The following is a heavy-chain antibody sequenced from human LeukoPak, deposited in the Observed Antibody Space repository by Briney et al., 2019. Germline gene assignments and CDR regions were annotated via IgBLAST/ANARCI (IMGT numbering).Heavy chain of an antibody. CDR2: ISGSGGST. CDR3: ATSPGPIPASTIYYFDY. Sequence: GGSLRLSCAASGFTFSSYAMSWVRQAPGKGLEWVSAISGSGGSTYYADSVKGRFTISRDNSKNTLYLQMNSLRTEDTAVYYCATSPGPIPASTIYYFDYWGQGALVTVSA. V-gene: IGHV3-23*01. D-gene: IGHD2-2*01. J-gene: IGHJ4*02. CDR1: GFTFSSYA.